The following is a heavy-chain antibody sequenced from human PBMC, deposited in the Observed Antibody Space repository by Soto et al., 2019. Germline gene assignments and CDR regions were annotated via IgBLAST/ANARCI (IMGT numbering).Heavy chain of an antibody. Sequence: QVQLVQSGAEVKKPGSSVKVSCKASGGTFSTYTITWVRQAPGQGLEWMGRIIPIIGIINYAQKFQGRVTISAEKFTGTAYMELTGLRSDDAAVYYCAGDPDSHYIDSHASSYPWGQGTLVTVSS. CDR1: GGTFSTYT. V-gene: IGHV1-69*08. CDR2: IIPIIGII. D-gene: IGHD4-4*01. J-gene: IGHJ5*02. CDR3: AGDPDSHYIDSHASSYP.